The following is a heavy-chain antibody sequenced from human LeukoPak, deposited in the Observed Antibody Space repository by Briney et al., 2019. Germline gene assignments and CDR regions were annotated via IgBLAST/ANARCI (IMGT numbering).Heavy chain of an antibody. J-gene: IGHJ5*02. CDR2: ISSSSSYI. Sequence: PGGSLRLSCAASGFTFSSYSMNWVRQAPGKGLEWVSSISSSSSYIYYADSVKGRFTISRDNAKNSLYLQMNSLRAEDTAVYYCAKDPLVVVAATGWFDPWGQGTLVTVSS. V-gene: IGHV3-21*04. CDR1: GFTFSSYS. CDR3: AKDPLVVVAATGWFDP. D-gene: IGHD2-15*01.